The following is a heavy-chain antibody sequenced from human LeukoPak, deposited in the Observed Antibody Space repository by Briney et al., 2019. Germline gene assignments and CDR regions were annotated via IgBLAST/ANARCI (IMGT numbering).Heavy chain of an antibody. CDR3: TTRLHYDFWSGYSMDY. CDR1: GFTFSNAW. CDR2: IKSKTDGGTT. Sequence: SGGSLRLSCAAFGFTFSNAWMSWARQAPGKGLEWVGRIKSKTDGGTTDYAAPVKGRFTISRDDSKNTLYLQMNSLKTEDTAVYYCTTRLHYDFWSGYSMDYWGQGTLVTVSS. D-gene: IGHD3-3*01. V-gene: IGHV3-15*01. J-gene: IGHJ4*02.